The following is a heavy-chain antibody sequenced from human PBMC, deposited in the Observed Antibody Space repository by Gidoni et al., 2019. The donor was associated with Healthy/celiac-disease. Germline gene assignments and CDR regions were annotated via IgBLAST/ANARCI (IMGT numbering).Heavy chain of an antibody. CDR3: ARDQSYYGDYRRFDY. CDR2: ISYDGSNK. Sequence: AVISYDGSNKYYADSVKGRFTISRDNSKNTLYLQMNSLRAEDTAVYYCARDQSYYGDYRRFDYWGQGTLVTVSS. V-gene: IGHV3-30*01. J-gene: IGHJ4*02. D-gene: IGHD4-17*01.